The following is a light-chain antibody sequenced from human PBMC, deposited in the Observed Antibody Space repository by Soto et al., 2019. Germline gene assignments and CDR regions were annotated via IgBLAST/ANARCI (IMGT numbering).Light chain of an antibody. CDR3: QQHYSAPLT. J-gene: IGKJ4*01. Sequence: DIVMTQSPDSLAVSLGERATINCKSSQSVLNTSKNKSNLAWYQQRPGQPPKLLIYWASTRKSGVPDRFSGSGSGTDFTLTISSLQAEDVAIYYCQQHYSAPLTFGGGTTVEIK. V-gene: IGKV4-1*01. CDR1: QSVLNTSKNKSN. CDR2: WAS.